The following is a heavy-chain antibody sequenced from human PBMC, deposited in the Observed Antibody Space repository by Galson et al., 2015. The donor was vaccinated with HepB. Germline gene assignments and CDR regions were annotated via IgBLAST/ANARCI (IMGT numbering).Heavy chain of an antibody. D-gene: IGHD4-23*01. J-gene: IGHJ3*02. Sequence: SVKVSCKASGYTFTSYGISWVRQAPGQGLEWMGWISAYNGNTNYAQKLQGRVTMTTDTSTSTAYMELRSLRSDDTAVYYCAVATTVVTEVPFDIWGQGTMVTVSS. CDR1: GYTFTSYG. CDR2: ISAYNGNT. V-gene: IGHV1-18*01. CDR3: AVATTVVTEVPFDI.